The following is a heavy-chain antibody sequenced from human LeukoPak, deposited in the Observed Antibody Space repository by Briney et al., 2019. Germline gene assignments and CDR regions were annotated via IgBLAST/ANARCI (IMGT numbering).Heavy chain of an antibody. D-gene: IGHD3-16*02. Sequence: PGGSLRLSCAASGFTFDDYAMHWVRQAPGKGLEWVSGISWNSGSIGYADSVKGRFTVSRDNAKNSLYLQMNSLRAEDTALYYCAKAEGLGGLSLPGDYWGQGTLVTVSS. CDR3: AKAEGLGGLSLPGDY. CDR1: GFTFDDYA. CDR2: ISWNSGSI. J-gene: IGHJ4*02. V-gene: IGHV3-9*01.